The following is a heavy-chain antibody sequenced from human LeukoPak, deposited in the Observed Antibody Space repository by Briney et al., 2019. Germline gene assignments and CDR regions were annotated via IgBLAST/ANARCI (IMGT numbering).Heavy chain of an antibody. CDR1: GFTFSSYW. Sequence: GGSLRLSCAASGFTFSSYWMSWVRQAPGKGLEWVANIKQDGSEKYYVDSVKGRFTISRDNAKNSLYLQMNSLRAEDTAVYYCASISAIAAAGPFFDYWGQGTLVTVSS. D-gene: IGHD6-13*01. CDR3: ASISAIAAAGPFFDY. V-gene: IGHV3-7*01. J-gene: IGHJ4*02. CDR2: IKQDGSEK.